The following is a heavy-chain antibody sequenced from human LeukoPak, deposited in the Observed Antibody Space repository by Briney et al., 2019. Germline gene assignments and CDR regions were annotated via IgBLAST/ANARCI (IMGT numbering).Heavy chain of an antibody. V-gene: IGHV1-46*01. J-gene: IGHJ4*02. CDR3: ARDPLHYYDSSGDRFGLDY. CDR2: INPSGGST. Sequence: ASVKVSCKASGYTFTSYYMHWVRQAPGQGLEWMGIINPSGGSTSYAQKFQGRVTMTRDTSTSTVYMELSSLRSEDTAVYYCARDPLHYYDSSGDRFGLDYWGQGTLVTVSS. CDR1: GYTFTSYY. D-gene: IGHD3-22*01.